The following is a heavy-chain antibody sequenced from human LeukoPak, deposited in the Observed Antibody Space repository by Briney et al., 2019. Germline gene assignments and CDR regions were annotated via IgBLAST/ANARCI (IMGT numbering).Heavy chain of an antibody. V-gene: IGHV3-30-3*01. CDR1: GFTFSSYA. J-gene: IGHJ2*01. CDR2: ISYDGSNK. Sequence: GGSLRLSCAASGFTFSSYAMHWVRQAPGKRLEWVAVISYDGSNKYYADSVKGRFTISRDNSKNTLYLQMNSLRAEDTAVYYCARAREVRGSISHDLWGRGTLVTVSS. D-gene: IGHD3-10*01. CDR3: ARAREVRGSISHDL.